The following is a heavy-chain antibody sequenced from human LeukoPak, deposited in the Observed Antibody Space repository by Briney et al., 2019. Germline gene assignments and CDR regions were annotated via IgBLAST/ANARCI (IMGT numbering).Heavy chain of an antibody. CDR2: INSDGNST. Sequence: GSLRLSCAASGFTFGSYWMHWVRQAPGKGLVWVSRINSDGNSTNYADSVKGRFAISRDNAKNTLYLQMNSLRAEDTAVYYCARDILLWFGEYYGMDVWGQGTTVTVSS. J-gene: IGHJ6*02. V-gene: IGHV3-74*01. CDR1: GFTFGSYW. D-gene: IGHD3-10*01. CDR3: ARDILLWFGEYYGMDV.